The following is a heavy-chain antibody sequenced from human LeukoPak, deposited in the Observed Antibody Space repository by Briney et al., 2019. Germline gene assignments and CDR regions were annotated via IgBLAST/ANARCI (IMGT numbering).Heavy chain of an antibody. D-gene: IGHD6-6*01. Sequence: PSETLSLTCAVYGGSFSGYYWSWIRQPPGKGLEWIGEINHSGSTNYNPSLKSRVTISVDTSKNRFSLKLSSVTAADTAVYYCARGLGAARLFDYWGQGTLVTVSS. CDR3: ARGLGAARLFDY. V-gene: IGHV4-34*01. CDR1: GGSFSGYY. J-gene: IGHJ4*02. CDR2: INHSGST.